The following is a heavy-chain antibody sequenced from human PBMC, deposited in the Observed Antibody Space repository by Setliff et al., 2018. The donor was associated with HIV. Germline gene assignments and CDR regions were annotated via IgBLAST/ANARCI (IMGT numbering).Heavy chain of an antibody. CDR2: ISPYSGKK. J-gene: IGHJ6*03. CDR3: GRGRGSEGYYYMDV. V-gene: IGHV1-18*01. Sequence: ASVKVSCKASGYTFSDYGVTWMRQAPGQGLEWMGWISPYSGKKKYAQNVEDRVTMTTDASTSTAYMDVRSLKSNDTAVYYCGRGRGSEGYYYMDVWGKGTTVTVSS. CDR1: GYTFSDYG. D-gene: IGHD3-10*01.